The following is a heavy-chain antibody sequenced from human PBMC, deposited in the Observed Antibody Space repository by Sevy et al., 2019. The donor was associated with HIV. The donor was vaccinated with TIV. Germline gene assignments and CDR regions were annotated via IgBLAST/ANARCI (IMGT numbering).Heavy chain of an antibody. D-gene: IGHD6-19*01. CDR1: GYPFTGYY. CDR3: TRDRTYSSGLFGNYYYDMDV. Sequence: ASVKVSCKASGYPFTGYYVHWVRQAPGQGLEWMGWINPNSGGTNYAQKFQGWVTMTRDTSITTAYMKLRRLRSDDTALDYGTRDRTYSSGLFGNYYYDMDVWGQGTTVTVSS. V-gene: IGHV1-2*04. CDR2: INPNSGGT. J-gene: IGHJ6*01.